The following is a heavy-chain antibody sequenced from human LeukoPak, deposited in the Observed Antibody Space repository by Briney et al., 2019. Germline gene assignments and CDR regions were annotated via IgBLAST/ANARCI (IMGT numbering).Heavy chain of an antibody. CDR2: IYTSGST. D-gene: IGHD3-10*01. CDR3: ARDFGAYGTDPGLGI. Sequence: KSSETLSLTCTVSGGSISSSSYYWSWIRQPAGKGLEWIGRIYTSGSTNYNPSLKSRVTISVDTSKNQFSLKLSSVTAADTAVYYCARDFGAYGTDPGLGIWGQGTMVTVSS. CDR1: GGSISSSSYY. V-gene: IGHV4-61*02. J-gene: IGHJ3*02.